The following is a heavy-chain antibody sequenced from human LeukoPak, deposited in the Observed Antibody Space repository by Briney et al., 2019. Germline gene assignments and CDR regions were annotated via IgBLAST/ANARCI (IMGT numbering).Heavy chain of an antibody. CDR2: ISSSSSYI. Sequence: GSLRLSCAASGFTFSSYSMNWVRQAPGKGLEWVSSISSSSSYIYYADSVKGRFTISRDNAKNSLYLQMNSLRAEDTAVYYCARDSTYCSSTSCLHDYWGQGTLVTVSS. CDR1: GFTFSSYS. CDR3: ARDSTYCSSTSCLHDY. V-gene: IGHV3-21*01. J-gene: IGHJ4*02. D-gene: IGHD2-2*01.